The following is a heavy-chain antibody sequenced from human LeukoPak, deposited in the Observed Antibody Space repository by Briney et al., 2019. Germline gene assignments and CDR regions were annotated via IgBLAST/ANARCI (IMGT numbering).Heavy chain of an antibody. CDR2: INPSSGGT. CDR3: ARDQTCSSTSCYAGYYYYGMDV. D-gene: IGHD2-2*01. CDR1: GYTFTGYY. Sequence: GASVKVSCKASGYTFTGYYMHWVRQAPGQGLEWMGWINPSSGGTNYAQKFQGRVTMTRDTSISTAYMELSRLRSDDTAVYHCARDQTCSSTSCYAGYYYYGMDVWGQGTTVTVSS. V-gene: IGHV1-2*02. J-gene: IGHJ6*02.